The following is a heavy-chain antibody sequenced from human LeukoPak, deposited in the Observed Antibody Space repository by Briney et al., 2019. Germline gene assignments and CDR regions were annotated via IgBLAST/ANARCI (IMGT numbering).Heavy chain of an antibody. V-gene: IGHV4-59*08. J-gene: IGHJ4*02. CDR1: GGSISSYY. D-gene: IGHD5-24*01. CDR3: ARHVVEMATILDY. CDR2: IYYSGST. Sequence: SETLSLTCTVSGGSISSYYWSWIRQPPGKGLEWIGYIYYSGSTNYNPSLKSRVTISVDTSKNQFSLKLSSVTAADTAVYYCARHVVEMATILDYWGQGTLVTVSS.